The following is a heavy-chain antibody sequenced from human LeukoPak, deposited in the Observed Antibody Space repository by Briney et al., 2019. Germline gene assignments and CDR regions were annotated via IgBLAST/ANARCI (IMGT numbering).Heavy chain of an antibody. J-gene: IGHJ4*02. Sequence: GESLKISCKGSGYSFTNYWIGWVRQMPGKGLEWMGIVYPGDSDTRYSPSFQGQVTISADKSINTAYLQWSSLKASDTAMYYCARHIGYTSGYGDFWGQGTLVTVSS. V-gene: IGHV5-51*01. CDR3: ARHIGYTSGYGDF. CDR2: VYPGDSDT. CDR1: GYSFTNYW. D-gene: IGHD5-18*01.